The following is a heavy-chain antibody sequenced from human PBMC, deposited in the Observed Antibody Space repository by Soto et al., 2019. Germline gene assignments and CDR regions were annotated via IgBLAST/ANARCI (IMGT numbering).Heavy chain of an antibody. CDR1: GFTFRSYW. CDR2: IDSDGSTT. Sequence: TGGSLRLSCAASGFTFRSYWMHWVRQAPGKGLVWVSRIDSDGSTTNYADSVRGRFTISRDNAKNILYLQMNSLRAEDTAVYYCARDLPTYGFDYWGQGSLVTVSS. D-gene: IGHD3-16*01. V-gene: IGHV3-74*01. J-gene: IGHJ4*02. CDR3: ARDLPTYGFDY.